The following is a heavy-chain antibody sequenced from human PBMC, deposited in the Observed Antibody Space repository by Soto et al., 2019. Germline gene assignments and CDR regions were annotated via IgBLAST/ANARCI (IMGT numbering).Heavy chain of an antibody. J-gene: IGHJ4*02. CDR1: GFTFSSYA. D-gene: IGHD3-22*01. V-gene: IGHV3-23*01. CDR2: ISGSGGST. CDR3: AKAVHAARMYYYDSSGYYDGLSYFDY. Sequence: EVQLLESGGGLVQPGGSLRLSCAASGFTFSSYAMSWVRQAPGKGLEWVSAISGSGGSTYYADSVKGRFTISRDNSKNRLYLQMSSLRAEDTAVYYCAKAVHAARMYYYDSSGYYDGLSYFDYWGQGTLVTVSS.